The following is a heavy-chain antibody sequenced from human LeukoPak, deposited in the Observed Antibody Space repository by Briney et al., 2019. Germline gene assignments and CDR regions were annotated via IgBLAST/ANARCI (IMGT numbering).Heavy chain of an antibody. D-gene: IGHD3-16*01. Sequence: PGGSLRLSCAASGFTFSDYYMSWIRQAPGKGLEWVSYISSSGSTIYYADSMKGRFTISRDNAKNSLYLQMNSLRPEDTAVYYCARPAYTAAYDLWGQGTMVTVSS. CDR3: ARPAYTAAYDL. V-gene: IGHV3-11*04. CDR2: ISSSGSTI. CDR1: GFTFSDYY. J-gene: IGHJ3*01.